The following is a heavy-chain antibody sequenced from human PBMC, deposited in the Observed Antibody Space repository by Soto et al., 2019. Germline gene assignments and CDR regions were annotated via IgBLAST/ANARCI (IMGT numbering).Heavy chain of an antibody. CDR3: ASRYCTNGVCYWGLDP. D-gene: IGHD2-8*01. Sequence: SVKVSCKASGGTFSSYAISWVRQAPGQGLEWMGGIIPIFGTANYAQKFQGRVTITADESTSTAYMELSSLRSEDTAVYYCASRYCTNGVCYWGLDPWGQGTLVTVS. CDR1: GGTFSSYA. V-gene: IGHV1-69*13. CDR2: IIPIFGTA. J-gene: IGHJ5*02.